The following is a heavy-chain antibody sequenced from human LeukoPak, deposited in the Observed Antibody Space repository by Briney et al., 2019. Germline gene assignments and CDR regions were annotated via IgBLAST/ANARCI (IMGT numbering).Heavy chain of an antibody. CDR3: ASASNTYYFDF. D-gene: IGHD4-11*01. Sequence: PSETLPLTCTLSGHSISSFYWTWIRQPPGQRLEWIGYIHYTGSANYNPSLKSRVTISVDTSQNQFSLQLTSVTAADTAVYYCASASNTYYFDFWGQGTLVTVSS. V-gene: IGHV4-59*12. CDR1: GHSISSFY. J-gene: IGHJ4*02. CDR2: IHYTGSA.